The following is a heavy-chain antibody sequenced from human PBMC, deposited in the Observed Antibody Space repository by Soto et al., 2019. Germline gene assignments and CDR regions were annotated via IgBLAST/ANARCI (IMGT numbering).Heavy chain of an antibody. J-gene: IGHJ6*02. CDR1: GGSISSGGYS. D-gene: IGHD4-17*01. Sequence: QLQLQESGSGLVKPSQTLSLTCAVSGGSISSGGYSWIWIRQPPGKGLEWIGYIYHSGYTYYNPSLKSRVTMSVDRSKNPFSLKLSSVTAADTAVYYCARAHYGDYGYGMDVWGQGTTVTVSS. CDR3: ARAHYGDYGYGMDV. CDR2: IYHSGYT. V-gene: IGHV4-30-2*01.